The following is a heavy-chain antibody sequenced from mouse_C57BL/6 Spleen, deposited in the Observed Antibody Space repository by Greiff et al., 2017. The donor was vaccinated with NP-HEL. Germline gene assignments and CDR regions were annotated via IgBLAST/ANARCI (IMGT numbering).Heavy chain of an antibody. D-gene: IGHD1-1*01. CDR1: GYTFTSYW. J-gene: IGHJ2*01. CDR3: ARWHYGSSYFYCDY. V-gene: IGHV1-52*01. CDR2: IDPSDSET. Sequence: QVQLQQPGAELVRPGSSVKLSCKASGYTFTSYWMHWVKQRPIQGLEWIGNIDPSDSETHYNQKFKDKATLTVDKSSSTAYMQLSSLTSEDSAVYYCARWHYGSSYFYCDYWGQGTTLTVSS.